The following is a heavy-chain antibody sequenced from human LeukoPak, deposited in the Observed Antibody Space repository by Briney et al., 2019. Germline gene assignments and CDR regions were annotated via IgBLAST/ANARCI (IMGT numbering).Heavy chain of an antibody. D-gene: IGHD1-1*01. CDR1: GASINTYY. Sequence: NPSETLSFTCSVSGASINTYYWSWIRQPPGKGLEWIGYIYYSGSTNYNPSLKSRVTMSVDRSESRFSLKLSSVTAADTAVYYCARHRVQLERRSAFDIWGQGTMLTVSS. CDR3: ARHRVQLERRSAFDI. CDR2: IYYSGST. J-gene: IGHJ3*02. V-gene: IGHV4-59*08.